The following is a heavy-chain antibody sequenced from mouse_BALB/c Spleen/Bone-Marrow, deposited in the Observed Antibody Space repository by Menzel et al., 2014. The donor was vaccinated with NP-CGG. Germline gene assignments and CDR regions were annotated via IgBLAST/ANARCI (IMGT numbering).Heavy chain of an antibody. Sequence: EAKLVESGGGLVQPGGSMKLPCVASGFTFSNYWMNWVRQSPEKGLEWVAEIRLKSNNYATHYAESVKGRFTISRDDSKSSVYLQMNNLRAEDTGIYYCTTGFAYWGQGTLVTVSA. D-gene: IGHD4-1*01. CDR3: TTGFAY. CDR2: IRLKSNNYAT. V-gene: IGHV6-6*02. J-gene: IGHJ3*01. CDR1: GFTFSNYW.